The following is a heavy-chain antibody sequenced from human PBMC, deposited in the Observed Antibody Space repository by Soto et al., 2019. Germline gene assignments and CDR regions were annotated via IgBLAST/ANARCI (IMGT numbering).Heavy chain of an antibody. V-gene: IGHV3-7*04. J-gene: IGHJ5*02. Sequence: EVQLVESGGGLVQPGGSLRLSCVASGFTFSNYWMGWVRQAPGKGLEWVANMNQDGSEKYYLDSGKGRFTISRDNAKNSLFLQMNSMRDEDTAVYYCAGGVYELDPWGQGTLVTVS. CDR3: AGGVYELDP. D-gene: IGHD3-16*01. CDR1: GFTFSNYW. CDR2: MNQDGSEK.